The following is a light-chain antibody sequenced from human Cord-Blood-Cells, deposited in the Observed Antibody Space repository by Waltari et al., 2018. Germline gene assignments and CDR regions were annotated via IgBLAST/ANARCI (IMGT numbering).Light chain of an antibody. CDR2: EGS. Sequence: QSALTQPASVSGSPGQSFTISCTGTSSDVGSYTLVPWYQQHPGKAPKLMIYEGSKRPSGVSNRFSGSKSGNTASLTISGLQAEDEADYYCCSYAGSSTWVFGGGTKLTVL. J-gene: IGLJ3*02. V-gene: IGLV2-23*01. CDR3: CSYAGSSTWV. CDR1: SSDVGSYTL.